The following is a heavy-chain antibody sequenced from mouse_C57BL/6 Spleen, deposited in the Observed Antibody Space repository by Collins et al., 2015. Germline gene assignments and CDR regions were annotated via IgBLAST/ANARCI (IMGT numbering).Heavy chain of an antibody. CDR1: GYAFSSSW. CDR2: IYPGDGDT. Sequence: QVQLQQSGPELVKPGASVKISCKASGYAFSSSWMNWVKQRPGKGLEWIGRIYPGDGDTNYNGKFKGKATLTADKSSSTAYMQLSSLTSEDSAVYFCARWGQLRLGYWGQGTTLTVSS. CDR3: ARWGQLRLGY. V-gene: IGHV1-82*01. J-gene: IGHJ2*01. D-gene: IGHD3-2*02.